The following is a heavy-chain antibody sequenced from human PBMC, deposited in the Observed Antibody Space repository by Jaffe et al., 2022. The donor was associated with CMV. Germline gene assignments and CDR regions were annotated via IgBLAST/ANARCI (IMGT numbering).Heavy chain of an antibody. J-gene: IGHJ5*02. CDR3: ARQSSDSSSWYNWFDP. CDR2: ISSSSSYI. D-gene: IGHD6-13*01. V-gene: IGHV3-21*01. CDR1: GFTFSSYS. Sequence: EVQLVESGGGLVKPGGSLRLSCAASGFTFSSYSMNWVRQAPGKGLEWVSSISSSSSYIYYADSVKGRFTISRDNAKNSLYLQMNSLRAEDTAVYYCARQSSDSSSWYNWFDPWGQGTLVTVSS.